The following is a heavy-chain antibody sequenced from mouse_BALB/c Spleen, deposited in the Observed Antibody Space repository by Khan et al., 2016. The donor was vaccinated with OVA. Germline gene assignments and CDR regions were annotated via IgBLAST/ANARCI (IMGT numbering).Heavy chain of an antibody. Sequence: EVQLQQSGPELVKPGDSLKISCKASGYSFTDYTLNWVKQSHGKTLEWIGLINPYNGVSNYNQKFKDKATLTVDKSSSPAYMELLSLTSADSAVYYCARSGYGGFAYWGQGTLVTGSA. CDR1: GYSFTDYT. D-gene: IGHD1-2*01. J-gene: IGHJ3*01. CDR3: ARSGYGGFAY. V-gene: IGHV1-26*01. CDR2: INPYNGVS.